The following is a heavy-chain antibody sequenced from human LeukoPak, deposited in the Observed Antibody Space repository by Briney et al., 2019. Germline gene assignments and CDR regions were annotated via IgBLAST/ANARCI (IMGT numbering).Heavy chain of an antibody. CDR1: GFTFGDYA. CDR2: IRSKAYSGTT. Sequence: PGRSLRLSCTASGFTFGDYAMSWVRQAPGEGLEWVGFIRSKAYSGTTEYAASVKGRFTISRDDSKSIAYLQMNSLKTEDTAVYYCTRDLTKIVGASYWGQGTLVTVSS. V-gene: IGHV3-49*04. D-gene: IGHD1-26*01. CDR3: TRDLTKIVGASY. J-gene: IGHJ1*01.